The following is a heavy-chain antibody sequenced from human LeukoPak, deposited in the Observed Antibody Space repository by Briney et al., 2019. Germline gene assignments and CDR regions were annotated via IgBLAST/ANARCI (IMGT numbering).Heavy chain of an antibody. CDR3: ASPDAQWLVDY. D-gene: IGHD6-19*01. CDR1: GFTFSSYA. CDR2: ISYDGSNK. V-gene: IGHV3-30-3*01. Sequence: GRSLRLSCAASGFTFSSYAMHWVRQAPVKVLEWVAVISYDGSNKYYADSVKGRFTISRDNSKNTLYLQMNSLRAEDTAVYYCASPDAQWLVDYWGQGTLVTVSS. J-gene: IGHJ4*02.